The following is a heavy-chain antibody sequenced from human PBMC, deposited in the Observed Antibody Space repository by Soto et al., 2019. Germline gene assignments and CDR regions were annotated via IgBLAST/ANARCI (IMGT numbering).Heavy chain of an antibody. CDR3: ARDKKRAAMLGFYYYYGMDV. CDR1: GYTFTSYG. Sequence: ASVKVSCKASGYTFTSYGISWVRQAPGQGLEWMGWISAYNGNTNYAQKLQGRVTMTTDTSTSTAYMELRSLRSDDTAVYYCARDKKRAAMLGFYYYYGMDVWGQGTTVTVSS. D-gene: IGHD2-2*01. V-gene: IGHV1-18*04. CDR2: ISAYNGNT. J-gene: IGHJ6*02.